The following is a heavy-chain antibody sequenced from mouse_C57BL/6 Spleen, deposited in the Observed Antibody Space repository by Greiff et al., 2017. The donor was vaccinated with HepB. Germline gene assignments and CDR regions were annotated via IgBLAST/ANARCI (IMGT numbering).Heavy chain of an antibody. CDR2: INPSTGGT. CDR3: ASPFYAMDY. V-gene: IGHV1-42*01. Sequence: VHVKQSGPELVKPGASVKISCKASGYSFTGYYMNWVKQSPEKSLEWIGEINPSTGGTTYNQKFKAKATLTVDKSSSTAYMQLKSLTSEDSAVYYCASPFYAMDYWGQGTSVTVSS. J-gene: IGHJ4*01. CDR1: GYSFTGYY.